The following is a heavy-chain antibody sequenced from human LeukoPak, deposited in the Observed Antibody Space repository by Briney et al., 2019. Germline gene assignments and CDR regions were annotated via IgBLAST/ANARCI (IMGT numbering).Heavy chain of an antibody. J-gene: IGHJ4*02. V-gene: IGHV3-30-3*01. D-gene: IGHD2-15*01. Sequence: GGSLRLSCAASRFTFSNYAMHWVRQAPGKGLEWVAVISYDGTNKYYADSVKGRFTISRDNSKNTLYLQVNSLRADDTAVYYCAKEKGNIVLVVAGTMPYFDYWGQGTLVTVSS. CDR2: ISYDGTNK. CDR3: AKEKGNIVLVVAGTMPYFDY. CDR1: RFTFSNYA.